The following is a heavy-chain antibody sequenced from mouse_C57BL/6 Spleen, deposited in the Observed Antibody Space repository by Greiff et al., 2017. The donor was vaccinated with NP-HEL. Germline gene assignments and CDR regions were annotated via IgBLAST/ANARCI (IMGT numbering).Heavy chain of an antibody. V-gene: IGHV1-82*01. D-gene: IGHD2-1*01. J-gene: IGHJ4*01. CDR1: GYAFSSSW. CDR3: ARSYYDYYAMDY. Sequence: VQLQQSGPELVKPGASVKISCKASGYAFSSSWMNWVKQRPGKGLEWIGRIYPGDGDTNYNGKFKGKATLTADKSSSTAYMQLSSLTSEESAVYCVARSYYDYYAMDYWGQGTSVTVSS. CDR2: IYPGDGDT.